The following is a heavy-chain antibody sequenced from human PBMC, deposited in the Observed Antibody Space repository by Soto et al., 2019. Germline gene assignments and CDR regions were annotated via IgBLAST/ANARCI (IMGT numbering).Heavy chain of an antibody. J-gene: IGHJ5*02. V-gene: IGHV1-3*01. D-gene: IGHD2-21*02. Sequence: QVQLVQSGAEVKKPGASVKVSCKASGYTFTSYAMHWVRQAPGQRLEWMGWINAGNGNTKYSQKFQGRVTITRDTSASTAYMELSSLRAEDTAVYYCARGFRGGDAEWLDPWGQGTLVTVSS. CDR1: GYTFTSYA. CDR3: ARGFRGGDAEWLDP. CDR2: INAGNGNT.